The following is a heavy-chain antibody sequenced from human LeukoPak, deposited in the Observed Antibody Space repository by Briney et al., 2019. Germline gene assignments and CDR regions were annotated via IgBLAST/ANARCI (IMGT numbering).Heavy chain of an antibody. CDR1: GFTFSSYW. J-gene: IGHJ4*02. D-gene: IGHD5-18*01. V-gene: IGHV3-7*03. CDR3: AKDRSDTAMVYAMDC. CDR2: IKQDGSEK. Sequence: GESLRLSCAASGFTFSSYWMSWVRQAPGKGLEWVANIKQDGSEKYYVDSVKGRFTISRDNAKNSLYLQMNSLRAEDTAVYYCAKDRSDTAMVYAMDCWGQGTLVTVSS.